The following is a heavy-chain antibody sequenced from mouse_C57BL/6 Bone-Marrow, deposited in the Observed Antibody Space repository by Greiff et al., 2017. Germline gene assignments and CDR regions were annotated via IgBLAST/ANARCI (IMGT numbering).Heavy chain of an antibody. CDR1: GYTFTNYW. V-gene: IGHV1-7*01. CDR3: ARGGYDSDFDY. CDR2: INPSSGDT. Sequence: VQVEQSGAELAKPGASVKLSCTASGYTFTNYWMHWVKQRTGQGLEWIGYINPSSGDTKYNQKFKDKATLTADTSSSTAYMQLSSLTSEDTAVYYCARGGYDSDFDYWGKGTTLT. D-gene: IGHD2-4*01. J-gene: IGHJ2*01.